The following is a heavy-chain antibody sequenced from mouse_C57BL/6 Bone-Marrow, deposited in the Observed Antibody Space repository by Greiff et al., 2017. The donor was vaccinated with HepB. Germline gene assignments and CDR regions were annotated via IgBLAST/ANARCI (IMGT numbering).Heavy chain of an antibody. V-gene: IGHV14-4*01. J-gene: IGHJ3*01. CDR2: IDPENGDT. CDR3: TTGGRAWFAY. CDR1: GFNIKDDY. Sequence: VQLQQSGAELVRPGASVKLSCTASGFNIKDDYMHWVKQRAEQGLEWIGWIDPENGDTEYASKFQGKATITADTSSNTAYLQLSSLTSEDTAVYYCTTGGRAWFAYWGQGTLVTVSA. D-gene: IGHD1-1*01.